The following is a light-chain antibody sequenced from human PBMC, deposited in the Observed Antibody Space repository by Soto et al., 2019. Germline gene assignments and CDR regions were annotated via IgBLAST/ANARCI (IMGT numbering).Light chain of an antibody. CDR2: DVS. CDR3: SSFTGSNYV. Sequence: QSALTQPASVSGSPGQSITLSCTGTISDVGGYNFVSWYQQYPGKAPKLMICDVSNRPSGVSNRFSGSKSGNTASLTISGLQAEDEADYYCSSFTGSNYVFGTGTKLTVL. V-gene: IGLV2-14*03. CDR1: ISDVGGYNF. J-gene: IGLJ1*01.